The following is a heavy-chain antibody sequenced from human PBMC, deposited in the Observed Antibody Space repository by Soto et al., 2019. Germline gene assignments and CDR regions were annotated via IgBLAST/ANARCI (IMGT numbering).Heavy chain of an antibody. J-gene: IGHJ6*04. CDR2: INAGNGNT. V-gene: IGHV1-3*01. CDR1: GYTFTSYA. D-gene: IGHD3-9*01. CDR3: ARVVPYDILTGYYKGYYGMDV. Sequence: ASVKVSCKASGYTFTSYAMHWVRQAPGQRLEGMGWINAGNGNTKYSQKFQGRVTITRDTSASTAYMELSSLRSEDTAVYYCARVVPYDILTGYYKGYYGMDVWGERPPFPFSS.